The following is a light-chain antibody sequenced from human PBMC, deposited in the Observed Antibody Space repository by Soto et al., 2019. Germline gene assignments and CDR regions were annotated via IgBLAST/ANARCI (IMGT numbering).Light chain of an antibody. V-gene: IGLV2-14*03. J-gene: IGLJ1*01. CDR2: NVY. Sequence: QSVLTQPASVSGSPGQSITISCTGTSSDVGAYNFVSWHQQHPGKAPKLMIYNVYDRPSGISYRFSGSKSSNTASLTISGLQGEDEADYYCSAYTVSRTYVFGTGTKLTVL. CDR1: SSDVGAYNF. CDR3: SAYTVSRTYV.